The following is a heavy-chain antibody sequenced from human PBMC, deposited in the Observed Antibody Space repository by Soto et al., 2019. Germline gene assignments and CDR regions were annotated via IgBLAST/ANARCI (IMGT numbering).Heavy chain of an antibody. D-gene: IGHD2-8*01. CDR1: GGTFSSYA. Sequence: ASVKVSCKASGGTFSSYAISWVRQAPGQGLEWMGGIIPIFGTANYAQKFQGRVTITADESTSTAYMELSSLRSEDTAVYYCARAGYCTNGVCYPFDYWGQGTLVTVS. CDR2: IIPIFGTA. J-gene: IGHJ4*02. CDR3: ARAGYCTNGVCYPFDY. V-gene: IGHV1-69*13.